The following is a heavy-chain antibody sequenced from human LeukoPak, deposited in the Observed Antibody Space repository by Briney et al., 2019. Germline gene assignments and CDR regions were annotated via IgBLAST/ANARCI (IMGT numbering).Heavy chain of an antibody. J-gene: IGHJ5*02. CDR2: IIPTFGTA. CDR1: GGTFSSYA. D-gene: IGHD6-13*01. Sequence: SVMVSCKASGGTFSSYAISWVRQAPGQGLEWMGGIIPTFGTANYAQKFQGRVTITADESTSTAYMELSSLRSEDTAVYYCAGKGTAAGTGYNWFDPWGQGTLVTVSS. CDR3: AGKGTAAGTGYNWFDP. V-gene: IGHV1-69*13.